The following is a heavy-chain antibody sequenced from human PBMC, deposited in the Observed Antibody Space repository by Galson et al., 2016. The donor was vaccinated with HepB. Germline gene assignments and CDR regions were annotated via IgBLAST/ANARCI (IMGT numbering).Heavy chain of an antibody. V-gene: IGHV3-23*01. CDR3: AKDKRGHSSAWYWYFDY. D-gene: IGHD6-13*01. Sequence: SLRLSCAASGFTFSSYAMAWVRQAPGKGLEWVSRMSDSDDIYYSPTVKGRFTISRDNSKNTVFLQLTSLRAEDTAVYYCAKDKRGHSSAWYWYFDYWGPGTLVSVSS. CDR2: MSDSDDI. CDR1: GFTFSSYA. J-gene: IGHJ4*02.